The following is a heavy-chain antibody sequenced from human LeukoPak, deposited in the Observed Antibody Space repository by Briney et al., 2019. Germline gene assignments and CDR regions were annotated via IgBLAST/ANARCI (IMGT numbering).Heavy chain of an antibody. D-gene: IGHD2-2*01. J-gene: IGHJ6*02. CDR3: AKVRQLLNYYYYGMDV. CDR1: GFTFSSYG. CDR2: ISYDGSNK. V-gene: IGHV3-30*18. Sequence: PGGSLRLSCAASGFTFSSYGMHWVRQTPGKGLEWVAVISYDGSNKYYADSVKGRFTISRDNSKNTLYLQMNSLRAEDTAVYYCAKVRQLLNYYYYGMDVWGQGTTVTVSS.